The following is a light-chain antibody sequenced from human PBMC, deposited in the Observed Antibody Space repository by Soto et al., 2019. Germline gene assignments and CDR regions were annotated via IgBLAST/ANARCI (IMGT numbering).Light chain of an antibody. CDR1: SSDVGAYNY. J-gene: IGLJ1*01. CDR3: SSYTTSGAYV. V-gene: IGLV2-14*01. Sequence: QSVLTQPASVSGSPGQSITISCTGTSSDVGAYNYVSWYQQHPGKAPKLMIYDVGNRPSGVSNRFSGSKSGNTASLTISGLQAEDEADYYCSSYTTSGAYVFGTGTQLTVL. CDR2: DVG.